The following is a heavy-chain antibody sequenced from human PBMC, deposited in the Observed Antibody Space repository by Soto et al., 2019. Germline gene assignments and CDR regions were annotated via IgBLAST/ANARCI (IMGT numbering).Heavy chain of an antibody. CDR1: GGTFSSYA. V-gene: IGHV1-69*06. J-gene: IGHJ4*02. CDR3: AREGRHFDY. CDR2: INPIFGTP. Sequence: ASVKVSCKASGGTFSSYAISWVRQAPGQGLEWMGGINPIFGTPHYAQKYQGRVTITADTFTNTAYMELTRLTSDDTAVYFCAREGRHFDYWGQGTLVTV.